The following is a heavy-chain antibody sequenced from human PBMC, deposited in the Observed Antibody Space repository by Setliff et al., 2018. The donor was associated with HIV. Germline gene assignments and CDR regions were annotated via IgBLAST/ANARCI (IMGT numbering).Heavy chain of an antibody. CDR2: TTSNGRTT. J-gene: IGHJ4*02. V-gene: IGHV3-23*01. CDR3: AKAWGSGYPSFESALMFDV. D-gene: IGHD3-3*01. Sequence: GGSLRLSCLASGFTFKNYWMSWVRRAPGRGLEWVSATTSNGRTTDYAESVRGRFTLSRDNSGNTLYLQMTSLRAEDTAIYYCAKAWGSGYPSFESALMFDVWGQGTLVTVSS. CDR1: GFTFKNYW.